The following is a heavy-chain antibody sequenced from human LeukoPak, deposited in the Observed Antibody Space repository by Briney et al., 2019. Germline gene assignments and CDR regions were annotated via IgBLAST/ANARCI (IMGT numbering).Heavy chain of an antibody. CDR2: INHSGST. V-gene: IGHV4-34*01. CDR1: GGSFSGYY. J-gene: IGHJ4*02. D-gene: IGHD6-13*01. CDR3: ASPFIAAADHSDY. Sequence: SETLSLTCAVYGGSFSGYYWSWIRQPPVKGLEWIGEINHSGSTNYNPSLKSRVTISVDTSKNQFSLKLSSVTAADTAVYYCASPFIAAADHSDYWGQGTLVTVSS.